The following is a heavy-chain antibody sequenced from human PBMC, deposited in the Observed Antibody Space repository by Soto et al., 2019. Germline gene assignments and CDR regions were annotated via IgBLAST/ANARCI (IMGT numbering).Heavy chain of an antibody. CDR2: IKSKTYGATT. V-gene: IGHV3-15*07. CDR3: TTAGVHSGSYNWFDS. CDR1: GFTFSIAW. D-gene: IGHD1-26*01. J-gene: IGHJ5*01. Sequence: GGSLRLSCEASGFTFSIAWMNWVRQAPGKGLEWVGRIKSKTYGATTDYTTPVKGRFTISRDDSKNTLYLQMSSLKTEDTAVYYCTTAGVHSGSYNWFDSWGPGTLVTVSS.